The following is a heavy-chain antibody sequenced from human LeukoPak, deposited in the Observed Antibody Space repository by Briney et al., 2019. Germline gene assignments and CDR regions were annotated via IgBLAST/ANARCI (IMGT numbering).Heavy chain of an antibody. D-gene: IGHD3-22*01. V-gene: IGHV1-69*13. CDR1: GGTFSSYA. CDR2: IIPIFGTA. CDR3: ASQYYYDSSGQGYYYDMDV. J-gene: IGHJ6*02. Sequence: SVKVSCKASGGTFSSYAISWVRQAPGQGLEWMGGIIPIFGTANYAQKFQGRVTITADESTSTAHMELSSLRSEDTAVYYCASQYYYDSSGQGYYYDMDVWGQGTTVTVSS.